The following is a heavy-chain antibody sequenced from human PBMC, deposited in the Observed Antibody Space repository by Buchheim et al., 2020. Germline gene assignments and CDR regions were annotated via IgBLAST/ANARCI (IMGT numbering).Heavy chain of an antibody. CDR2: ISSGGHTI. J-gene: IGHJ4*02. Sequence: EVQLVESGGGLVQPGGSLRLSCAASGFSFNSYDMNWVRQTPGKGLEWVSYISSGGHTIFYADSVRGRFTIPRDNAKNSLYLQMNTLRAEDTAVYYCVRVNSAWPYYFDYWGQGTL. V-gene: IGHV3-48*03. D-gene: IGHD6-19*01. CDR3: VRVNSAWPYYFDY. CDR1: GFSFNSYD.